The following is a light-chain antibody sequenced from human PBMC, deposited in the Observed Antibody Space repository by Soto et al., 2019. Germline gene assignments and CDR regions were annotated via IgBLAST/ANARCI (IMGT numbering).Light chain of an antibody. V-gene: IGLV2-14*03. Sequence: QSALTQPASVSGSPGQSITISCTGTSSDVGGYDFVSWYQHHPGKAPKLMIYDVTDRPSGVSNRFSGSKSGNTASLTISGLQAEDEADYYCTSYTSVTTNYVFRTGTKVTVL. CDR3: TSYTSVTTNYV. CDR2: DVT. CDR1: SSDVGGYDF. J-gene: IGLJ1*01.